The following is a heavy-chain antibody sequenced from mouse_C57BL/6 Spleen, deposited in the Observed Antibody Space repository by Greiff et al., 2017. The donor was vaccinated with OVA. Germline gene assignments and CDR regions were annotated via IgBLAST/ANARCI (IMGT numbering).Heavy chain of an antibody. CDR1: GYAFTNYL. Sequence: QVQLQQSGAELVRPGPSVKVSCKASGYAFTNYLIEWVKQRPGQGLEWIGVINPGSGGTNYNEKFKGKATLTADKSSSTAYMQLSSLTSEDSAVYFCARWDWDRAMDYWGQGTSVTVSS. V-gene: IGHV1-54*01. D-gene: IGHD4-1*01. CDR3: ARWDWDRAMDY. CDR2: INPGSGGT. J-gene: IGHJ4*01.